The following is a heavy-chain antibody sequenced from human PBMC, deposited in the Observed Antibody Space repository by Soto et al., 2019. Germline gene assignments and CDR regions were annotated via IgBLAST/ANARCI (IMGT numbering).Heavy chain of an antibody. CDR2: INDDGIST. Sequence: GGSLRLSCAASGSTFSMYWMHWVRQVPGKGPEWVSRINDDGISTNYADSVKGRCTISRDNAKNTLYLQMNALRVEDTAVYYCTRGPRSTSTGTGAFWGQGTLVTVSS. V-gene: IGHV3-74*01. CDR1: GSTFSMYW. CDR3: TRGPRSTSTGTGAF. D-gene: IGHD1-1*01. J-gene: IGHJ4*02.